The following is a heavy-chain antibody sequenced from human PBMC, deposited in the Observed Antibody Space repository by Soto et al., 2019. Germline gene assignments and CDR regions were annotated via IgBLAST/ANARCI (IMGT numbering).Heavy chain of an antibody. J-gene: IGHJ6*02. CDR3: AKDGAPYSSSWYTLVGYYYGMDV. CDR2: ISYDGSNK. V-gene: IGHV3-30*18. Sequence: GGSLRLSCAASGFTFSSYGMHWVRQAPGKGLEWVAVISYDGSNKYYADSVKGRFTISRDNSKNTLYLQMNSLRAEDTAAYYCAKDGAPYSSSWYTLVGYYYGMDVWGQGTTVTVSS. D-gene: IGHD6-13*01. CDR1: GFTFSSYG.